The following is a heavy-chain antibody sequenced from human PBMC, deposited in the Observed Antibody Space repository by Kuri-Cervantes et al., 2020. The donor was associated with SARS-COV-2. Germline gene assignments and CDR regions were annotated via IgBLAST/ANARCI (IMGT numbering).Heavy chain of an antibody. Sequence: ASVKVSCKASGYTFTSYGISWARQAPGQGLEWMGWINPNSGGTNYAQKFQGRVTMTRDTSISTAYMELSRLRSDDTAVYYCARDTYYYDSGPWGQGTLVTVSS. CDR2: INPNSGGT. V-gene: IGHV1-2*02. D-gene: IGHD3-22*01. J-gene: IGHJ5*02. CDR3: ARDTYYYDSGP. CDR1: GYTFTSYG.